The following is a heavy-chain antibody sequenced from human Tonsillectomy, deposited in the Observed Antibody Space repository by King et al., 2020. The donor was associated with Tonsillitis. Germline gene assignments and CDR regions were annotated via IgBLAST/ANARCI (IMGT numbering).Heavy chain of an antibody. D-gene: IGHD4-11*01. CDR3: AKDLMTTVTSLNSAAIDH. V-gene: IGHV3-23*04. CDR1: GFTFSNYA. Sequence: VQLVESGGGSVQPGGSLRLSCAASGFTFSNYAMNWVRQAPGKGLEWVSGVCGSGGSTYYADSVKGRFTVSRDNSKNTLFLQMNSPRAEDTAVYYCAKDLMTTVTSLNSAAIDHWGQGTLVTVSS. J-gene: IGHJ4*02. CDR2: VCGSGGST.